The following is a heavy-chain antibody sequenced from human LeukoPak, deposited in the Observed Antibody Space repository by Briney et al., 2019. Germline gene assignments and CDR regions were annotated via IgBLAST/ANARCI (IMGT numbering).Heavy chain of an antibody. Sequence: SVKVSCKASGGTFSSYAISWVRQAPGQGLGWMGGIIPIFGPANYAQKFQGRVTITTDESTSTAYMELISLRSEDTAVYYCASDRGYSYGYPYYFDYWGQGTLVTVSS. CDR3: ASDRGYSYGYPYYFDY. D-gene: IGHD5-18*01. V-gene: IGHV1-69*05. CDR1: GGTFSSYA. J-gene: IGHJ4*02. CDR2: IIPIFGPA.